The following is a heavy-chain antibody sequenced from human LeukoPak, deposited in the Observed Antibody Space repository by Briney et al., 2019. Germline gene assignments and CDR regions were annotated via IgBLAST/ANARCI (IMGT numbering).Heavy chain of an antibody. CDR2: IYHSGST. Sequence: SETPSLTCTVSGYSISSGYYWGWIRQPPGKGLEWIGSIYHSGSTYYNPSLKSRVTISVDTSKNQFSLKLSSVTAADTAVYYCARSMGYCSSTSCSLGYWGQGTLVTVSS. V-gene: IGHV4-38-2*02. CDR3: ARSMGYCSSTSCSLGY. J-gene: IGHJ4*02. D-gene: IGHD2-2*01. CDR1: GYSISSGYY.